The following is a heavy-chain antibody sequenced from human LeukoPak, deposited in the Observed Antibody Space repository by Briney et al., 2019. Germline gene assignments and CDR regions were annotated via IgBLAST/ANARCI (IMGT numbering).Heavy chain of an antibody. D-gene: IGHD2-15*01. Sequence: SETLSLTCTVSGGSISSYYWSWIRQPPGKGLEWIGYIYYSGSTNYNPSLKSRVTISVDTSKNQFSLKLSSVTAADTAVYYCARSNTYCSGGSCYPTYGMDVWGQGTTVTVSS. CDR1: GGSISSYY. V-gene: IGHV4-59*01. CDR2: IYYSGST. CDR3: ARSNTYCSGGSCYPTYGMDV. J-gene: IGHJ6*02.